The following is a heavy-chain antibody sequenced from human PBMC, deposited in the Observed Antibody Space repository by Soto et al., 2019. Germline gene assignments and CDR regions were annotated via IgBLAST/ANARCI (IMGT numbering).Heavy chain of an antibody. CDR1: GFTFSSYG. J-gene: IGHJ4*02. D-gene: IGHD4-17*01. CDR2: ISYDGNNK. CDR3: AKDHLETTVTTPSY. V-gene: IGHV3-30*18. Sequence: QVQLVESGGGVVQPGRSLRLSCAASGFTFSSYGMHWVRQAPGKGLEWVAVISYDGNNKYYADSVKGRFTISRDNFKNTLYLQMDSLRAEDTAMYYCAKDHLETTVTTPSYWGQGTLV.